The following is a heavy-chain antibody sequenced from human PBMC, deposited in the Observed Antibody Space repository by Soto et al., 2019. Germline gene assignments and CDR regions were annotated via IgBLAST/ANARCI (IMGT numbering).Heavy chain of an antibody. D-gene: IGHD3-3*01. CDR2: MNPNSGNT. CDR3: AREKSGYYDY. J-gene: IGHJ4*02. CDR1: GGTFSSYA. Sequence: GASVKVSCKASGGTFSSYAISWVRQAPGQGLEWMGWMNPNSGNTGYAQKFQGRVTMTRNTSISTAYMELSSLRSEDTAVYYCAREKSGYYDYWGQGTLVTVSS. V-gene: IGHV1-8*02.